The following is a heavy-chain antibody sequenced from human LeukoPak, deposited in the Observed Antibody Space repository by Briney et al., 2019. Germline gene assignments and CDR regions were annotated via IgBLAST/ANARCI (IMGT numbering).Heavy chain of an antibody. V-gene: IGHV3-9*01. CDR3: AKDGYGGLLWFGDVGSRDDPRSGQNSFDY. Sequence: HTGRSLRLSCAASGFTFDDYAMHWVRQAPGKGLEWVSGISWYSGSIGYADSVKGRFTISRDNAKNSLYLQMNSLRAEDTASYYCAKDGYGGLLWFGDVGSRDDPRSGQNSFDYWGQGALVTVSS. CDR2: ISWYSGSI. J-gene: IGHJ4*02. D-gene: IGHD3-10*01. CDR1: GFTFDDYA.